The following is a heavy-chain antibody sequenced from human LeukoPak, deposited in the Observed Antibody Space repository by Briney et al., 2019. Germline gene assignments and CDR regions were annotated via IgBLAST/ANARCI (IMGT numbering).Heavy chain of an antibody. D-gene: IGHD3-22*01. CDR1: GFTFSDYA. CDR3: AKRDVDRSDYSPLHEK. Sequence: GGSLRLSCAASGFTFSDYAMSWVRQAPGKGLEWVSGITNSGGTTYYADAVKGRFTISRDNSRNTLYLQMNSLRGEDTAVYYCAKRDVDRSDYSPLHEKWGQGTLVTVSS. V-gene: IGHV3-23*01. J-gene: IGHJ4*02. CDR2: ITNSGGTT.